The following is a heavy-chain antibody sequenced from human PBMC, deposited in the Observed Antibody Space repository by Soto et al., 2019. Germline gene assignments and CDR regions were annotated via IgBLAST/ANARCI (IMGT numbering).Heavy chain of an antibody. J-gene: IGHJ4*02. CDR2: IDTVGDT. CDR3: ARGSSSWYYFDY. D-gene: IGHD6-13*01. Sequence: GSLRLSCAASGFTFSSYGMHWVRQATGKDLEWVSSIDTVGDTYYPGSVKGRFTISRENAKNSLYLQMNSLRAEDTAVYYCARGSSSWYYFDYWGQGTLVTVSS. CDR1: GFTFSSYG. V-gene: IGHV3-13*01.